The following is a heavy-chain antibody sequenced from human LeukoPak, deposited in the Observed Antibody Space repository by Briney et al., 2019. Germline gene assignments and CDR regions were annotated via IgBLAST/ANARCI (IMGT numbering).Heavy chain of an antibody. J-gene: IGHJ4*02. V-gene: IGHV4-30-4*01. CDR3: ARVPETGAFDY. D-gene: IGHD3-10*01. CDR2: IYYSGST. Sequence: SETLSLTCTVSGGSISSGDYYWSWIRQPPGKGLEWIGYIYYSGSTYYNPSLKSRVTISVDTSKNQFSLKRSSVTAADTAVYYCARVPETGAFDYWGQGTLVTVSS. CDR1: GGSISSGDYY.